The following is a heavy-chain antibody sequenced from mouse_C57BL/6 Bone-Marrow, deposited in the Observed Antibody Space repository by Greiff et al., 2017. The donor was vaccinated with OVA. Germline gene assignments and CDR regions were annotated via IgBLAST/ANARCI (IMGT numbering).Heavy chain of an antibody. CDR2: IYPGRGNT. J-gene: IGHJ2*01. Sequence: VQLQQSGPELVKPGASVKISCKASGYSFTSYYIHWVKQRPGQGLEWIGWIYPGRGNTKYNEKFKGKATLTADPSSSTAYMQLSSLTSEDAAVDYCARGAYYYGGFDYWGQGTTLTVSS. CDR3: ARGAYYYGGFDY. D-gene: IGHD1-1*01. CDR1: GYSFTSYY. V-gene: IGHV1-66*01.